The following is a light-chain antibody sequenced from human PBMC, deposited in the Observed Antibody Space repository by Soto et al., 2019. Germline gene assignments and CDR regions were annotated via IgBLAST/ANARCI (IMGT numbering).Light chain of an antibody. CDR2: EVT. V-gene: IGLV2-8*01. CDR3: SSYAGSNNFV. J-gene: IGLJ1*01. Sequence: ALTQPPSASGFPGQSVTISCTGTSSDVGYCDYVSWYQQHPGKAPKLVIYEVTKRPSGVPDRVSASKSGNTASLTVSGLRAEDEADYYCSSYAGSNNFVFGSGTKVTVL. CDR1: SSDVGYCDY.